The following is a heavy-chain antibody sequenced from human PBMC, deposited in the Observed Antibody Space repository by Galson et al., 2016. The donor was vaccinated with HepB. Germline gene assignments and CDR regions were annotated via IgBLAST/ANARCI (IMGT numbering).Heavy chain of an antibody. J-gene: IGHJ6*02. CDR1: GGTFSDYA. CDR2: IIPIFGTT. V-gene: IGHV1-69*13. Sequence: SVKVSCKASGGTFSDYAITWVRQAPGQGLEWMGGIIPIFGTTNYAQRFQGRVSITADESTNTAYMELSSLRSEDTAVYYCASGAPLQYYYYGMDVWGQGTTVTVSS. D-gene: IGHD4-11*01. CDR3: ASGAPLQYYYYGMDV.